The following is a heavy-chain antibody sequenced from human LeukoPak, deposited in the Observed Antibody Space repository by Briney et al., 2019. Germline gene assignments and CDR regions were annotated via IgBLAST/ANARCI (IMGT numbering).Heavy chain of an antibody. V-gene: IGHV4-31*03. J-gene: IGHJ4*02. CDR1: GGSISSGGYY. CDR2: IYYSGST. CDR3: ARAAAAYDFWSGYYHYFDY. D-gene: IGHD3-3*01. Sequence: SETLSLTCTVSGGSISSGGYYWSWIRQHPGKGLEWIGYIYYSGSTYYNPSLKSRVTTSVDTSKNQFSLKLSSVTAADTAVYYCARAAAAYDFWSGYYHYFDYWGQGTLVTVSS.